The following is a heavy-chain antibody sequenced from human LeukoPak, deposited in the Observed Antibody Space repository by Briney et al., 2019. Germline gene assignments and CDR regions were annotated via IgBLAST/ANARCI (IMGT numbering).Heavy chain of an antibody. CDR1: GFTFSSYA. CDR2: ISWNSGSI. J-gene: IGHJ4*02. V-gene: IGHV3-9*01. Sequence: GGSLRLSCAASGFTFSSYAMSWVRQAPGKGLEWVSGISWNSGSIGYADSVKGRFTISRDNAKNSLYLQMNSLRAEDTALYYCAKDPSYYYDSSGNYYFDYWGQGTLVTVSS. D-gene: IGHD3-22*01. CDR3: AKDPSYYYDSSGNYYFDY.